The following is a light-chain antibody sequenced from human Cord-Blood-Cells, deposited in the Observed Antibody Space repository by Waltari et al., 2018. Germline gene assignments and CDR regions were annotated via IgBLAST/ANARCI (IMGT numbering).Light chain of an antibody. CDR3: MQALQTQFT. Sequence: DIVMTQSPLSLPVTPGEPASISCRSSQSLLHSNGYNYLDWYLQKPGQSPQLLIYLGSNRASGVPDRFSGSGSATDFTLKISRVEAEDVGVYYCMQALQTQFTFGPGTKVDIK. CDR1: QSLLHSNGYNY. CDR2: LGS. J-gene: IGKJ3*01. V-gene: IGKV2-28*01.